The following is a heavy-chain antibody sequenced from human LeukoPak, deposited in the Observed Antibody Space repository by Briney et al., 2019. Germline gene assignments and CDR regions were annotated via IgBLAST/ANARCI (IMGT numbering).Heavy chain of an antibody. J-gene: IGHJ4*02. Sequence: TGGSLRLSCAASGFTFSDYYMSWIRQAPGKGLEWVSYISSSGSTIYYADSVKGRFTISRDNAKNSLYLQMNSLRAEDTAVYYCAKDSSAARPDYWGQGTLVTVSS. CDR1: GFTFSDYY. D-gene: IGHD6-13*01. CDR2: ISSSGSTI. CDR3: AKDSSAARPDY. V-gene: IGHV3-11*01.